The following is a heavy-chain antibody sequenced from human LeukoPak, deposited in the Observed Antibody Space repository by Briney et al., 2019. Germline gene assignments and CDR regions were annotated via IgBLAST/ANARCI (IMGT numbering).Heavy chain of an antibody. V-gene: IGHV3-21*01. CDR2: ISSSSSYI. CDR1: GFTFNNYA. J-gene: IGHJ4*02. D-gene: IGHD3-22*01. Sequence: GGSLRLSCAASGFTFNNYAMNWVRQAPGKGLEWVSSISSSSSYIYYADSVKGRFTISRDNAKNSLYLQMNSLRAEDTAVYYCAREPLNYYDSSGYHWYFDYWGQGTLVTVSS. CDR3: AREPLNYYDSSGYHWYFDY.